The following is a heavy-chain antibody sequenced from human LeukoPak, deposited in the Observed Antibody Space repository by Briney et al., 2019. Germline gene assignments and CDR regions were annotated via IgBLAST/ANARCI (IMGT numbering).Heavy chain of an antibody. CDR2: AGWAGGTT. V-gene: IGHV3-43*01. Sequence: GRSLRLSCAASGFTFSRFAIHWVRQAPGKGLEWVSLAGWAGGTTFYSDSVRGRFTISRDSGRKSVYLQMNSLTTDDTAFYFCAKELDTMFFDYWGQGALVTVSS. CDR1: GFTFSRFA. D-gene: IGHD3-10*02. J-gene: IGHJ4*02. CDR3: AKELDTMFFDY.